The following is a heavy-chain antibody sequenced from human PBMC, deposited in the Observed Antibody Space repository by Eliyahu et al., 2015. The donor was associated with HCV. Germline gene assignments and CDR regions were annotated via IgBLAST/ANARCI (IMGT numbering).Heavy chain of an antibody. J-gene: IGHJ4*02. V-gene: IGHV4-34*01. D-gene: IGHD2-8*01. CDR2: INHSGRT. Sequence: QVQLQQWGARLSKPSETLSLTCAVFGGSFSGYDWSWIRQPPGKGLEWIGEINHSGRTNYNPSLKSRVTISVDTSKNQFSLKLNSVTAADTAVYYCARDADGVVDYWGQGTLVTVSS. CDR3: ARDADGVVDY. CDR1: GGSFSGYD.